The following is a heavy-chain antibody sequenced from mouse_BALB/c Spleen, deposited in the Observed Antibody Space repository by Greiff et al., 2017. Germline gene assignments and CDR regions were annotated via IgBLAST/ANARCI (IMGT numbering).Heavy chain of an antibody. Sequence: VQGVESGAELAKPGASVKMSCKASGYTFTSYWMHWVKQRPGQGLEWIGYINPSTGYTEYNQKFKDKATLTADKSSSTAYMQLSSLTSEDSAVYYCARNYGSSYEGYYAMDYWGQGTSVTVSS. D-gene: IGHD1-1*01. CDR2: INPSTGYT. CDR3: ARNYGSSYEGYYAMDY. V-gene: IGHV1-7*01. J-gene: IGHJ4*01. CDR1: GYTFTSYW.